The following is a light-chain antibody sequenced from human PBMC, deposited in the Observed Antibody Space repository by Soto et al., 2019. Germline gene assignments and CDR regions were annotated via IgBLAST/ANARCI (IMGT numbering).Light chain of an antibody. CDR1: SSDIGAYNY. CDR2: GVT. Sequence: QSALTQPASVSGSPGQSITISCTGTSSDIGAYNYVSWYQQYPGKAPKLMIYGVTNRPSGVSNRFSGSKTGNTASLTTSGLQAEDEADYYCFSHRSGDSHVFGTGTKLTVL. CDR3: FSHRSGDSHV. V-gene: IGLV2-14*01. J-gene: IGLJ1*01.